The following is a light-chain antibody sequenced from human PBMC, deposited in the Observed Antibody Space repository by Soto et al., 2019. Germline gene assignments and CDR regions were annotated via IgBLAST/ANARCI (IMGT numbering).Light chain of an antibody. CDR2: DAS. CDR3: QQRSKWPLT. CDR1: QSVSSY. Sequence: ELVLTQSPATLSLSLGERDNLSCRASQSVSSYLAWYQQKPGQAPRLLIYDASNRATGIPARFSGSGSGTDFTLTISSLESEDFAVYYCQQRSKWPLTFGGGTKVDIK. V-gene: IGKV3-11*01. J-gene: IGKJ4*01.